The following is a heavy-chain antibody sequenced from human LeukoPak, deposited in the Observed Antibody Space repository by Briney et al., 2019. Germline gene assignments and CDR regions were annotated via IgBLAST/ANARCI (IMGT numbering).Heavy chain of an antibody. CDR2: IKQDGSEK. Sequence: PGGSLRLSCAASGFTFSSYWMSWVRQAPGKGLEWVANIKQDGSEKYYVDSVKGRFTISRDNAKNSLYLQMNSLRAEDTAVYYCARVLSGYNWHRALSYYYMDVWGKGTTVTVSS. D-gene: IGHD1-20*01. J-gene: IGHJ6*03. CDR3: ARVLSGYNWHRALSYYYMDV. V-gene: IGHV3-7*01. CDR1: GFTFSSYW.